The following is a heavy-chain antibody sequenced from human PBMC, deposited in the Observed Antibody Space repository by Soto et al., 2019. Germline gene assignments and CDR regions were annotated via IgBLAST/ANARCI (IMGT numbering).Heavy chain of an antibody. D-gene: IGHD5-12*01. CDR2: ISSNGGST. CDR3: ARDKVRGYSGYDAFDI. Sequence: GGSLRLSCAASGFTFSTYAMAWVRQAPGKGLEYVSAISSNGGSTYYANSVKGKFTISRDNSKNTLYLQMGSLRAEDMAVYFCARDKVRGYSGYDAFDIWGQGTMVTVSS. J-gene: IGHJ3*02. CDR1: GFTFSTYA. V-gene: IGHV3-64*01.